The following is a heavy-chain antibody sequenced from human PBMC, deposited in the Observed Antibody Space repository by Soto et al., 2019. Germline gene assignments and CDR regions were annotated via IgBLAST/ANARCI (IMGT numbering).Heavy chain of an antibody. CDR3: ARQYGSGWTAETYYFDY. D-gene: IGHD6-19*01. V-gene: IGHV4-39*01. CDR2: IYYSGST. CDR1: DGSISSSGYY. Sequence: PSETPSLTCTVPDGSISSSGYYWGWIRQPPGKGLEWIGSIYYSGSTYYNPSLKSRVTISVDTSKNQFSLKLSSVTAADTAVYYCARQYGSGWTAETYYFDYWGQGTLVTVSS. J-gene: IGHJ4*02.